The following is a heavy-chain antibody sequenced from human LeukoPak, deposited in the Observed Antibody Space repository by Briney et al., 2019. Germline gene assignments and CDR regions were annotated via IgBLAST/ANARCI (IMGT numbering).Heavy chain of an antibody. J-gene: IGHJ6*03. CDR3: ARRVYYYGSGSYKSPHYYYYMDV. Sequence: SETLSLTCTVSGGSISSSPCYWGWIRQSPGKGLEWFGTICSGGSTYYNPSLKSRVTISVDTSKNQFSLRLSSLTAADTAVYYCARRVYYYGSGSYKSPHYYYYMDVWGKGTTVTVSS. V-gene: IGHV4-39*07. D-gene: IGHD3-10*01. CDR2: ICSGGST. CDR1: GGSISSSPCY.